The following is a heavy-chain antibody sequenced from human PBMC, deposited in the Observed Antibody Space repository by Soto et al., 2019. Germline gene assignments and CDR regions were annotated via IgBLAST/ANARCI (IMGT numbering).Heavy chain of an antibody. CDR2: NSTAHSDV. D-gene: IGHD2-2*02. J-gene: IGHJ4*02. Sequence: QVQLVQSADEVKKPGASVKVSCKTSGYTFTDYGISWVRQAPGQGLEWMGWNSTAHSDVGYAQKFQGRFTMTTDKSTSTAYMELRSLTSDDTAVYFCARDLTYIRQYWGQGTLVTVSS. CDR3: ARDLTYIRQY. CDR1: GYTFTDYG. V-gene: IGHV1-18*01.